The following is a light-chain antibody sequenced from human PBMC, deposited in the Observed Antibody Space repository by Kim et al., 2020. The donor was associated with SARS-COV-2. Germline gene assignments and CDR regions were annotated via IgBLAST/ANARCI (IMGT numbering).Light chain of an antibody. CDR2: EGS. CDR3: CSYAGSSNVV. Sequence: GQSITISCTGTSSDVGSYNLVSWYQQHPGKAPKLMIYEGSKRPSGVSNRFSGSKSGNTASLTISGLQAEDEADYYCCSYAGSSNVVFGGGTKVTVL. CDR1: SSDVGSYNL. J-gene: IGLJ2*01. V-gene: IGLV2-23*01.